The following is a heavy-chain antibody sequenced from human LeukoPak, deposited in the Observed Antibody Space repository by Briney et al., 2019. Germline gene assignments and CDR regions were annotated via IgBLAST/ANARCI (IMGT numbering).Heavy chain of an antibody. V-gene: IGHV3-21*01. Sequence: GGSLRLSCAASGFTFSSYSMNWVRQAPGKGLGCVSSISSSSSYIYYADSVKGRFTISRDNAKNSLYLQMNSLRAEDTAVYYCARDPSGMAVAGPDGNYYFDYWGQGTLVTVSS. CDR1: GFTFSSYS. J-gene: IGHJ4*02. CDR3: ARDPSGMAVAGPDGNYYFDY. D-gene: IGHD6-19*01. CDR2: ISSSSSYI.